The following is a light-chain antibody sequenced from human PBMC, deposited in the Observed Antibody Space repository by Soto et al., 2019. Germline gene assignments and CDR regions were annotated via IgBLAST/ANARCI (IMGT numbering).Light chain of an antibody. Sequence: VEVTQSPSSLSASVGDRVTITCRARQNIGTSLNWYQQKPGQAPKLLIFSASSLQTGVPSRFSGSGSGTHFTLTISSLQPEDIANYFCQQCYSALTFGGGTKVE. J-gene: IGKJ4*01. CDR3: QQCYSALT. CDR2: SAS. CDR1: QNIGTS. V-gene: IGKV1-39*01.